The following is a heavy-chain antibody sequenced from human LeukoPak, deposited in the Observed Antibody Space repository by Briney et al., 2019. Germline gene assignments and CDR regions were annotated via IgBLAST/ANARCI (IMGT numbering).Heavy chain of an antibody. CDR3: AREPAIVVVPAAIQGGDYYMDV. CDR2: MNPNSGNT. V-gene: IGHV1-8*02. D-gene: IGHD2-2*02. Sequence: GASVKVSCKASGYTFTSYYMHWVRQATGQGLEWMGWMNPNSGNTGYAQKFQGRVTMTRNTSISTAYMELSSLRSEDTAVYYCAREPAIVVVPAAIQGGDYYMDVWGKGTTVTVSS. J-gene: IGHJ6*03. CDR1: GYTFTSYY.